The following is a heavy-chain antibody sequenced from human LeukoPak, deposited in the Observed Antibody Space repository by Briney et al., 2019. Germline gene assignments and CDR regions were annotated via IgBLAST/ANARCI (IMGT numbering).Heavy chain of an antibody. Sequence: ASVKVSCKASGYTFTSYGISWVRQAPGQGLEWMGGIIPIFGTANYAQKFQGRVTITADESTSTAHMELSSLRSEDTAVYYCARVSSSSSFDYWGQGTLVTVSS. J-gene: IGHJ4*02. V-gene: IGHV1-69*13. CDR1: GYTFTSYG. CDR2: IIPIFGTA. D-gene: IGHD6-6*01. CDR3: ARVSSSSSFDY.